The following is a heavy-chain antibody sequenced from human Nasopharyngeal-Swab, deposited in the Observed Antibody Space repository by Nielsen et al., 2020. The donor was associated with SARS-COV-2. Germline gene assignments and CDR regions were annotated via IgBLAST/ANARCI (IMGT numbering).Heavy chain of an antibody. D-gene: IGHD6-13*01. Sequence: SETLSLTCTVSGASIAYSTFYWGWIRQPPGKGLEWIGHIYYNGNTYQNPSLKSRLTISVDKSKNQFSLQLSSVTAADTAVYYCVRSSSWYCFDYWAQGTQVTVSS. J-gene: IGHJ4*02. V-gene: IGHV4-39*01. CDR2: IYYNGNT. CDR3: VRSSSWYCFDY. CDR1: GASIAYSTFY.